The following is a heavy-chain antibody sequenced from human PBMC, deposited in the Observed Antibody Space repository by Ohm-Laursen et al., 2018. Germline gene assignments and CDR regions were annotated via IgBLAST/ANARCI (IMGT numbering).Heavy chain of an antibody. CDR2: IHNSGST. D-gene: IGHD1-26*01. CDR1: GAPISTHY. CDR3: ARRANSAFPYYLDY. V-gene: IGHV4-59*08. Sequence: SETLSLTCTVSGAPISTHYWSWIRQPPGKGLEWIGYIHNSGSTNYNPSLKSRVTIATATSKNQLSLKLSSVTAADTAVYYCARRANSAFPYYLDYWGQGTLVTVSS. J-gene: IGHJ4*02.